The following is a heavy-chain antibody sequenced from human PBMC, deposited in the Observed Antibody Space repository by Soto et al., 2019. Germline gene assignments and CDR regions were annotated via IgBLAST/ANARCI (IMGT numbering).Heavy chain of an antibody. Sequence: QVQLVQSGADVKTPGASVRVSCKASGYTFTGYYVHWVREAPGQGLEWMGWINPETGGTSYAQKFQGRVTLSRDTSINTAYLELSRLGFDDAAVYFCARERYQVISDGMDVWGQGTTVTVSS. J-gene: IGHJ6*02. D-gene: IGHD2-2*01. CDR2: INPETGGT. V-gene: IGHV1-2*02. CDR3: ARERYQVISDGMDV. CDR1: GYTFTGYY.